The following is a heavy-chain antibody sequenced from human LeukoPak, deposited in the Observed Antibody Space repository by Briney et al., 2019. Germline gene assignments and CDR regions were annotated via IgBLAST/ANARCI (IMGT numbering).Heavy chain of an antibody. Sequence: ASVKVSCKTSGYTFNTYYLHWVRQAPGQGLEWMGRINPYSGDTTFAQRFQGRVTMTRDTSISTAYMELSRLRSDDTAVYYCARDPPHDYSNYPVDYYYYMDVWGKGTTVTVSS. CDR2: INPYSGDT. J-gene: IGHJ6*03. CDR1: GYTFNTYY. V-gene: IGHV1-2*06. CDR3: ARDPPHDYSNYPVDYYYYMDV. D-gene: IGHD4-11*01.